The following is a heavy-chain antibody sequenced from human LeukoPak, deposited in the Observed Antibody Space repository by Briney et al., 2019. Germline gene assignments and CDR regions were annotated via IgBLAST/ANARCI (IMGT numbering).Heavy chain of an antibody. CDR3: AKTAELGGALDY. V-gene: IGHV3-30*18. D-gene: IGHD6-6*01. Sequence: GGSLRLSCVASGFTFSSYGIHWVRQAPGKGLEWVAVMSYDGSNKYYTDSVKGRFTISRDNSKNTLYLQVNSLRAEDTAVYYCAKTAELGGALDYWGQGTLVTVSS. CDR1: GFTFSSYG. J-gene: IGHJ4*02. CDR2: MSYDGSNK.